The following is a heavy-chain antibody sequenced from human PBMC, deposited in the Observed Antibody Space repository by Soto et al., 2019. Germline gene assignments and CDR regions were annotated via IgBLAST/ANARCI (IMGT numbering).Heavy chain of an antibody. Sequence: PGGSLRLSCAASGFTFSSYGMHWVRQAPGKGLEWVAVIWYDGSNKYYADSVKGRFTISRDNSKNTLYLQMNSLRAEDTAVYYCARAPSVLSMIVVPRGPSNYGMDVWGQGTTVTVSS. CDR2: IWYDGSNK. CDR3: ARAPSVLSMIVVPRGPSNYGMDV. V-gene: IGHV3-33*01. CDR1: GFTFSSYG. D-gene: IGHD3-22*01. J-gene: IGHJ6*02.